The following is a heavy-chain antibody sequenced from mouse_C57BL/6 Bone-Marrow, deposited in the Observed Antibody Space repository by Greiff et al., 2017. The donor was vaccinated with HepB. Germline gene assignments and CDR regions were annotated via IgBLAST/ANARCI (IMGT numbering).Heavy chain of an antibody. CDR3: ARFYYDYDDAMDY. J-gene: IGHJ4*01. CDR2: INSDGGST. D-gene: IGHD2-4*01. Sequence: EVKVEESGGGLVQPGESLKLSCESNEYEFPSHDMSWVRKTPEKRLELVAAINSDGGSTYYPDTMERRFIISRDNTKKTLYLQMSSLRSEDTALYYCARFYYDYDDAMDYWGQGTSVTVSS. V-gene: IGHV5-2*03. CDR1: EYEFPSHD.